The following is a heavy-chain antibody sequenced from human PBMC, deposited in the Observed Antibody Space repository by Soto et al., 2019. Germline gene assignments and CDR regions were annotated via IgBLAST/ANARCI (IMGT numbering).Heavy chain of an antibody. D-gene: IGHD3-10*01. CDR3: ATLWGQD. J-gene: IGHJ4*02. V-gene: IGHV4-39*01. Sequence: QLQLQESGPGLVKPSETLSLTCTVSGGSISSSSYYWGWIRQPPGKGLEWIGSIYYSGSTYYNPSFXXRXTISVGTSKNQFSLKLSSVTAADTAVYYCATLWGQDWGQGTLVTVSS. CDR1: GGSISSSSYY. CDR2: IYYSGST.